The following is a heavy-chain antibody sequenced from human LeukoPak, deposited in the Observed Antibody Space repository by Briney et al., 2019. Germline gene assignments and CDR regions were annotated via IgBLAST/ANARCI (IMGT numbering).Heavy chain of an antibody. V-gene: IGHV3-48*03. Sequence: PGGSLRLSCEASGFTVSSFEINWVRQAPGKGLEWVSYISGSGGTMDYADSVKGRFTVSRDNGKKLVHLQLNSLRAEDTAVYFCARIPHPDYADAQWGQGTLVTVSS. CDR3: ARIPHPDYADAQ. CDR2: ISGSGGTM. CDR1: GFTVSSFE. D-gene: IGHD4-17*01. J-gene: IGHJ4*02.